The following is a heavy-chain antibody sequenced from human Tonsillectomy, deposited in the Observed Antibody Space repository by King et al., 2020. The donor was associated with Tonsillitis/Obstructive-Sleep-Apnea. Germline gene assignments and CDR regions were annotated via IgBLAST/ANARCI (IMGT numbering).Heavy chain of an antibody. V-gene: IGHV4-59*01. Sequence: QLQESGPGLVKPSETLSLTCTVSGGSISSYYWSWIRQPPGKGLEWIGYIYYSGSTNYNPSLKSRVTISVDTSKNQFSLMLSSVTAADTAVYYCARVDSSGYYSFDYWGQGTLVTVPS. J-gene: IGHJ4*02. CDR3: ARVDSSGYYSFDY. CDR2: IYYSGST. D-gene: IGHD3-22*01. CDR1: GGSISSYY.